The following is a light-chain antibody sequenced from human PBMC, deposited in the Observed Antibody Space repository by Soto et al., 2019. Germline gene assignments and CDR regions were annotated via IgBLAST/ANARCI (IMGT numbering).Light chain of an antibody. Sequence: EMVMTQSPATLSVAQGERATISCRASQNLSSNLAWYQQQPGQAPRPLIFCASTRATGIPARFSGSESGTDFTLTISSLQSEDFAIYYCQQYDKWPHTFGQGTKLEIK. V-gene: IGKV3-15*01. CDR3: QQYDKWPHT. CDR1: QNLSSN. J-gene: IGKJ2*01. CDR2: CAS.